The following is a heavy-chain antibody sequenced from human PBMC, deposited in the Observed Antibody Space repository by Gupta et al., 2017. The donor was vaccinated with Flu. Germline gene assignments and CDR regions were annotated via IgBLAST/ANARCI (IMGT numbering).Heavy chain of an antibody. CDR2: IKSAGSEK. V-gene: IGHV3-7*01. CDR1: GFTFSGSW. J-gene: IGHJ6*03. D-gene: IGHD1-26*01. CDR3: ARGRTGSYYQVHYMDV. Sequence: EVQLVESGGGLVQPGGSLSLSCAASGFTFSGSWMSWVRQAPGKGLEWVANIKSAGSEKYYVDSVKGRFTISRDNAKNSLYLQMNSLRAEDTAVYYCARGRTGSYYQVHYMDVWGKGTTVTVSS.